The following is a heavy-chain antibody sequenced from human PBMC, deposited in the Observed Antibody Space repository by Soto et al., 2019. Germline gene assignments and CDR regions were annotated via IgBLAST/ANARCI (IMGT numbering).Heavy chain of an antibody. V-gene: IGHV3-30-3*01. D-gene: IGHD3-22*01. CDR3: ARLRSRDNYYDSSGYYQFDY. Sequence: QVQLVESGGGVVQPGRSLRLSCAASGFTFSSYAMHWVRQAPGKGLEWVAVISYDGSNKYYADSVKGRFTISRDNSKNTLYLQMNSLRAEDTAVYYCARLRSRDNYYDSSGYYQFDYWGQGTLVTVSP. J-gene: IGHJ4*02. CDR1: GFTFSSYA. CDR2: ISYDGSNK.